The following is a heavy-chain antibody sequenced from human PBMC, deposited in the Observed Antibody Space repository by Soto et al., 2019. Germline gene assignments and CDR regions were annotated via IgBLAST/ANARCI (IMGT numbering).Heavy chain of an antibody. V-gene: IGHV3-23*01. CDR3: AKDPTTVTRGFDY. J-gene: IGHJ4*02. CDR2: ISSSGGAT. D-gene: IGHD4-17*01. CDR1: GFTFSSYA. Sequence: GGSLRLSCAASGFTFSSYAMSWVRQAPGKGLEWVSSISSSGGATYYADSVKGRFTISRDNSKNTLYLQMNSLRAEDTAVYYCAKDPTTVTRGFDYWGQGTLVTVSS.